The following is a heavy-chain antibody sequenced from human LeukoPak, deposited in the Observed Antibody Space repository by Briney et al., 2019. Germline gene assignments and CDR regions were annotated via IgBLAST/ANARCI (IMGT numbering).Heavy chain of an antibody. CDR2: ITAGNGDT. V-gene: IGHV1-3*01. D-gene: IGHD4-23*01. J-gene: IGHJ3*02. CDR3: ARRNSDSFDI. Sequence: VASVKVSCKVSGYTLTAHAIHWVRQAPGQRLEWMGWITAGNGDTRYSQKFQDRVTITRDTSANTAYVELSSLKSEDTAVYYCARRNSDSFDIWGQGTMVTVSS. CDR1: GYTLTAHA.